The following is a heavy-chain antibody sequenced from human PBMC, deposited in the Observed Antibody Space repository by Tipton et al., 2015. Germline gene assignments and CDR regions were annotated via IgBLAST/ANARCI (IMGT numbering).Heavy chain of an antibody. D-gene: IGHD4-17*01. CDR3: VRPNEFGDYTPWWFFDL. CDR2: VYDTGTA. J-gene: IGHJ2*01. V-gene: IGHV4-39*01. Sequence: GLVKPSETLSLTCSVSGASIRQSSFYWGWIRQPPGKGLEWIGSVYDTGTAHYNPSLKSRVTISADTSKNQFSLRLTSVTAADTALYYCVRPNEFGDYTPWWFFDLWGRGTLVTASS. CDR1: GASIRQSSFY.